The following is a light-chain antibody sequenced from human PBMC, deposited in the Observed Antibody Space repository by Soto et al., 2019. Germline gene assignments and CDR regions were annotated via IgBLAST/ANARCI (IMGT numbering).Light chain of an antibody. Sequence: QSVLTQPPSVSGAPGQRVTISCTGSSSNIWAGYDVHWYQQLPGTAPKLLIYGNSNRPSGVPDRFSGSKSGTSASLAITGLQAEDEADYYCQSYYSSLSGLVFGGGTKLTVL. J-gene: IGLJ2*01. CDR2: GNS. V-gene: IGLV1-40*01. CDR1: SSNIWAGYD. CDR3: QSYYSSLSGLV.